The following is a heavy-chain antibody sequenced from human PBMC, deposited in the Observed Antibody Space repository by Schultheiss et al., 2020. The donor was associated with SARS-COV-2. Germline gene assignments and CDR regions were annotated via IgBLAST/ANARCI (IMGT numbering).Heavy chain of an antibody. J-gene: IGHJ4*02. Sequence: GGSLRLSCAASGFTFSSYSMNWVRQAPGKGLEWVAVISYDGSNKYYADSVKGRFTISRDNSKNTLYLQMNSLRAEDTAVYYCARVGSSFAFDIWGQGTLVTVSS. V-gene: IGHV3-30*12. CDR1: GFTFSSYS. CDR3: ARVGSSFAFDI. CDR2: ISYDGSNK. D-gene: IGHD6-13*01.